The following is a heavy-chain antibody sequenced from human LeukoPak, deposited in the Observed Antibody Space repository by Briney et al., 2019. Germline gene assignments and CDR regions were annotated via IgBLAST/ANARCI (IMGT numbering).Heavy chain of an antibody. Sequence: GGSLRLSCAASGFSFSSYSIHWVRQAPGKGLEWVAVISSDGNSKNFALSVKGRFAISRDNSKNTLYLQMNSLRAEDTAVYYCARVIRDWGQGTLVTVSS. J-gene: IGHJ4*02. CDR1: GFSFSSYS. CDR3: ARVIRD. V-gene: IGHV3-30*09. CDR2: ISSDGNSK.